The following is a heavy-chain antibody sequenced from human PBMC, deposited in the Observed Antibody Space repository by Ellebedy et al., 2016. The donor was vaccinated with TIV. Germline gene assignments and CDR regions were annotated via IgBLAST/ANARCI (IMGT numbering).Heavy chain of an antibody. Sequence: MPSETLSLTCTVSGGSISGYYWSWTRQPPGKGLEWIAYVSDRGSTEYTSSLKSRVTISLDTAKNQFSLKLTSVTAADTAVYYCARSPRSPYQVYRQGFGYFDLWGRGTLVTVSS. D-gene: IGHD2-2*01. CDR3: ARSPRSPYQVYRQGFGYFDL. V-gene: IGHV4-4*09. CDR2: VSDRGST. J-gene: IGHJ2*01. CDR1: GGSISGYY.